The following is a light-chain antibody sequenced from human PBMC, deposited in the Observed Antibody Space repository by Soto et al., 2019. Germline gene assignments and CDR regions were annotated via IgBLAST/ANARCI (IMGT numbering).Light chain of an antibody. V-gene: IGLV2-14*01. CDR1: SSDVGDYNY. CDR2: EVN. CDR3: SSYTRSITYV. J-gene: IGLJ1*01. Sequence: QSALTQPASVSGSPGQSITISCTGASSDVGDYNYVSWYQHHPGKAPKLLIYEVNNRPSGVSDRFSGSKSGNVASLTISWLQAEDEADYYCSSYTRSITYVFGNGTKVTV.